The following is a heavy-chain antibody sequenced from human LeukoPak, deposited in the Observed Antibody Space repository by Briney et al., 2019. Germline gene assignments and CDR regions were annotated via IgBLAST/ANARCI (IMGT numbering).Heavy chain of an antibody. CDR2: IYTSGST. J-gene: IGHJ6*04. CDR3: AREGGGKDV. D-gene: IGHD3-16*01. CDR1: GASVTRYY. V-gene: IGHV4-4*07. Sequence: SETLSLTCTVSGASVTRYYWTWFRQPAGKGLEWIGRIYTSGSTSYNPSLESRVTMSVDTSKNQFSLKLSSVTAADTAVYYCAREGGGKDVWGKGTTVTVSS.